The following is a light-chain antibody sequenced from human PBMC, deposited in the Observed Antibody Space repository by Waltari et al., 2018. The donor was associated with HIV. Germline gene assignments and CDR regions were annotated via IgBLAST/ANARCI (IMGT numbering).Light chain of an antibody. Sequence: QSVLTQPPSASGTPGQRVTISCSGSSSNLGSNYVYWYQQLPGTAPKLLIYRNNQRPSGVPDRFSGPKSGTSASLAISGLRSEDEADYYCAAWDDSLSGPWVFGGGTELTVL. CDR2: RNN. J-gene: IGLJ3*02. CDR1: SSNLGSNY. CDR3: AAWDDSLSGPWV. V-gene: IGLV1-47*01.